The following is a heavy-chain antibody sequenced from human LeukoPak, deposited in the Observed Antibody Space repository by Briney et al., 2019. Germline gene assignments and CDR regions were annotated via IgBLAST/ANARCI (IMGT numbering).Heavy chain of an antibody. CDR2: ISYDGSNK. V-gene: IGHV3-30-3*01. J-gene: IGHJ4*02. CDR1: GFTFSSYA. CDR3: ARSWRREMAFDY. Sequence: GGSLRLSCAASGFTFSSYAMHWVRQAPGKGLEWVAVISYDGSNKYYADSVKGRFTISRDNSKNTLYLQMNSLRAEDTAVYYCARSWRREMAFDYWGQGTLVTVPS. D-gene: IGHD5-24*01.